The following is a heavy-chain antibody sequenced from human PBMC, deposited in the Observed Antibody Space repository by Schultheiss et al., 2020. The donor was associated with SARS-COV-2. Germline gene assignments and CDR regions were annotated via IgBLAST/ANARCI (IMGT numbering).Heavy chain of an antibody. D-gene: IGHD5-24*01. J-gene: IGHJ2*01. V-gene: IGHV3-7*03. Sequence: GGSLRLSCAASGFTFSSYWMSWVRQAPGKGLEWVANIKQDGSEKYYVDSVKGRFTISRDNAKNSLYLQMNSLRAEDTAVYYCARAPREMATIPDWYFDLWGRGTLVTVSS. CDR3: ARAPREMATIPDWYFDL. CDR2: IKQDGSEK. CDR1: GFTFSSYW.